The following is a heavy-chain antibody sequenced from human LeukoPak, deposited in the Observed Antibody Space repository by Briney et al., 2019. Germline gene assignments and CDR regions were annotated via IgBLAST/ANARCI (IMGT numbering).Heavy chain of an antibody. J-gene: IGHJ6*03. CDR1: GGSISSYY. V-gene: IGHV4-4*07. CDR2: IYTSGST. CDR3: ARAANVDTAMFYYYYMDV. D-gene: IGHD5-18*01. Sequence: PSETLSLTCTVSGGSISSYYWSWIRQPAGKGLEWIGRIYTSGSTNYNPSLKSRVTISVDTSKNQFSLKLSSVTAADTAVYYCARAANVDTAMFYYYYMDVWGKGTTVTVSS.